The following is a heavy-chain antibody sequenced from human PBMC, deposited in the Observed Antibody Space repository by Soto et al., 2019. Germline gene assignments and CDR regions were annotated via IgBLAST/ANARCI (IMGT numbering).Heavy chain of an antibody. J-gene: IGHJ4*02. CDR3: ARDEYYDILTGYSPDY. CDR1: GFTFSSYW. V-gene: IGHV3-7*01. Sequence: GGSLRLSCAASGFTFSSYWMSWVRQAPGKGLEWVANIKQDGSEKYYVDSVKGRFTISRDNAKNSLYLQMNSLRAEDTAVYYRARDEYYDILTGYSPDYWGQGTLVTVSS. CDR2: IKQDGSEK. D-gene: IGHD3-9*01.